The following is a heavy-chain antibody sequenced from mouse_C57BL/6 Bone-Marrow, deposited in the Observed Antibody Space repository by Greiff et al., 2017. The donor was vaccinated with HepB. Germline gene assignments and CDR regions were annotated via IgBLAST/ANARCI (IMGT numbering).Heavy chain of an antibody. J-gene: IGHJ1*03. CDR1: GYTFTSYW. Sequence: VQLQQPGAELVKPGASVKLSCKASGYTFTSYWMHWVKQRPGRGLEWIGRIDPNSGGTKYNEKFKSKATLTVDKPSSTAYMQLSSLTSEGSAVYYCARRGITTVVAKDWYFDVWGTGTTVTVSS. V-gene: IGHV1-72*01. CDR3: ARRGITTVVAKDWYFDV. D-gene: IGHD1-1*01. CDR2: IDPNSGGT.